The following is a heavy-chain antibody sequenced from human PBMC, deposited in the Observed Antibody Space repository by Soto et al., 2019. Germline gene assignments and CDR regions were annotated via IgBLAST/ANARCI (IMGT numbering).Heavy chain of an antibody. CDR2: IYYSGST. J-gene: IGHJ4*02. Sequence: PSETLSLTCTVSGGSISSYYWSWIRQPPGKGLEWIGYIYYSGSTNYNPSLKSRVTISVDTSKNQFSLKLSSVTAADTAVYYCARVWFYDDSSGYWPLFDYWGQGTLVTVSS. CDR3: ARVWFYDDSSGYWPLFDY. D-gene: IGHD3-22*01. CDR1: GGSISSYY. V-gene: IGHV4-59*01.